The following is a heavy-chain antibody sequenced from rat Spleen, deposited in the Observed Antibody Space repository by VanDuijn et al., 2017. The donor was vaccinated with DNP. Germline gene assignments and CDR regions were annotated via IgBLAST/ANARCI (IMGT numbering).Heavy chain of an antibody. D-gene: IGHD1-4*01. J-gene: IGHJ4*01. CDR1: GYSITSNY. V-gene: IGHV3-1*01. CDR3: ARWPGYNPPYAMDA. Sequence: EVQLQESGPGLVKPSQSLSLTCSVTGYSITSNYWGWIRKFPGNKMEWIGHITYSGSATYNPSLKSRISITRDISKDQFFLQLNSVTAEDTATYYCARWPGYNPPYAMDAWGQGTSVTVSS. CDR2: ITYSGSA.